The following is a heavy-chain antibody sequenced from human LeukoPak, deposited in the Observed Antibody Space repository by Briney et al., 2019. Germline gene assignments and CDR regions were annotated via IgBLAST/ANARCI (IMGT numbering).Heavy chain of an antibody. J-gene: IGHJ4*02. CDR2: IYHSGST. CDR1: GGSISSSSYY. Sequence: PSETLSLTCTVSGGSISSSSYYWGWIRQPPGKGLEWIGYIYHSGSTYYNPSLKSRVTISVDRSKNQFSLKLSSVTAVDTAVYYCARVSYDSNFDYWGQGTLVTVSS. V-gene: IGHV4-39*07. D-gene: IGHD3-22*01. CDR3: ARVSYDSNFDY.